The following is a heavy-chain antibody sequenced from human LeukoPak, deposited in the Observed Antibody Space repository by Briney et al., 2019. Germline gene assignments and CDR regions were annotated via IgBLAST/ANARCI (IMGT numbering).Heavy chain of an antibody. CDR1: GFTFSTNA. D-gene: IGHD5-12*01. CDR2: ISGSGGST. CDR3: VKVGDSGYGEYYQH. V-gene: IGHV3-23*01. J-gene: IGHJ1*01. Sequence: GGSLRLSCAASGFTFSTNAMSWVRQAPGKGLEWVSAISGSGGSTYYADSVKGRFTISRDNSKNTLYLQMSSLRAEDTALYYCVKVGDSGYGEYYQHWGQGTLVTVSS.